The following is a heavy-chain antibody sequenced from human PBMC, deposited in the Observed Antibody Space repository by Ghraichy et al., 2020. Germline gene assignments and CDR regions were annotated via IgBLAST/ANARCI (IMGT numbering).Heavy chain of an antibody. J-gene: IGHJ4*02. CDR1: GFTFSSYS. Sequence: GGSLRLSCAASGFTFSSYSMNWVRQAPGKGLEWVSSISSSSSYIYYADSVKGRFTISRDNAKNSLYLQMNSLRAEDTAVYYCALGPERGRSGGWYSYYFDYWGQGTLVTVSS. CDR3: ALGPERGRSGGWYSYYFDY. CDR2: ISSSSSYI. V-gene: IGHV3-21*01. D-gene: IGHD6-19*01.